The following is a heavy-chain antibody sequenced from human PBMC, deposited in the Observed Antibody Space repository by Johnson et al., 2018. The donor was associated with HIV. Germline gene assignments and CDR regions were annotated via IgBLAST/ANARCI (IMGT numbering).Heavy chain of an antibody. CDR2: INWNGGTT. CDR3: ARRTVVTPGAFDI. D-gene: IGHD4-23*01. CDR1: GFTFDDYG. V-gene: IGHV3-20*04. Sequence: MQLVESGGGVVRPGGSLRLSCAASGFTFDDYGMSWVRQAPGKGLEWVSGINWNGGTTAYTDSVKGRFTISRDNAKKSLYLQINSLRAEDTAFYYCARRTVVTPGAFDIWGQGTMVTVSS. J-gene: IGHJ3*02.